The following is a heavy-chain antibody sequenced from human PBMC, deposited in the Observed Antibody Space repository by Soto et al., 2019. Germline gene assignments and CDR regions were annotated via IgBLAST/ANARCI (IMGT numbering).Heavy chain of an antibody. D-gene: IGHD6-19*01. V-gene: IGHV3-7*01. CDR1: GFTFSSYW. CDR2: IKQDGSEK. Sequence: GGSLRLSCAASGFTFSSYWMSWVRQASGKGLEWVANIKQDGSEKYYVDSVKGRFTLSRDNAKNSLRLQMSSLRDEDTAIYFCARVAYGNGWIFDYWGQGTLVTVSS. CDR3: ARVAYGNGWIFDY. J-gene: IGHJ4*01.